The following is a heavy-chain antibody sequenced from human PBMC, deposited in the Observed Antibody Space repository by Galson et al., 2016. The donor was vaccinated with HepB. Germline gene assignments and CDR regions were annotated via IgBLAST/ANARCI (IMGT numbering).Heavy chain of an antibody. CDR2: IYHSGSSYSGTT. CDR1: GGSMITYY. CDR3: ARSHTQGFRDGYYFFDS. Sequence: ETLSLTCTVSGGSMITYYWNLVRQPPGKGLEWIGYIYHSGSSYSGTTNYNPSLRSRVTISIDTSKNQFSLRLTAVTAADTAVYFCARSHTQGFRDGYYFFDSWGQGTLVTVSS. D-gene: IGHD5-24*01. J-gene: IGHJ4*02. V-gene: IGHV4-59*01.